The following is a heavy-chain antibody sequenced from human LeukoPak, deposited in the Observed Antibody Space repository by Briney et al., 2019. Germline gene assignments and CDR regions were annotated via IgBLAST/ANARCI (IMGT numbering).Heavy chain of an antibody. J-gene: IGHJ4*02. CDR2: IRGGGEK. CDR3: AKANWISDADAVW. V-gene: IGHV3-23*01. D-gene: IGHD2-2*03. CDR1: GFTFRTYA. Sequence: PGGSLRLSCAASGFTFRTYAMSWVRQAPARGLEWVSSIRGGGEKFYADFVRGRFTLSRDDSTNTVYLQLNNLRVEDTAIYYCAKANWISDADAVWWGQGTLVTVSS.